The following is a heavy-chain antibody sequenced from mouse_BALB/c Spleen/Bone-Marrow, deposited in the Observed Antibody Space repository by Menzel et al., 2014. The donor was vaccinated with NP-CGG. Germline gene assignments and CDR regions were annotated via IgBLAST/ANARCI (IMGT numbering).Heavy chain of an antibody. D-gene: IGHD2-4*01. Sequence: EVQLQESGGGLVQPGDSLRLSCATSGFTFTDYYMNWVRQPPGKALEWLGFIRNEANGYTTEYSASVKGRFTISRDNYQRSLYLQMNTLRAEDSATYYCARDRGLTYFDYWGQGTTLTVSS. V-gene: IGHV7-3*02. CDR2: IRNEANGYTT. CDR3: ARDRGLTYFDY. J-gene: IGHJ2*01. CDR1: GFTFTDYY.